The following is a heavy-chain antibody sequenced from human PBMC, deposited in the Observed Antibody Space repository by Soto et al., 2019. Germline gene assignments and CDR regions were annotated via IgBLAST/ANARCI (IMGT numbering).Heavy chain of an antibody. CDR1: GFTFSSYA. J-gene: IGHJ4*02. CDR2: ISSTSSTI. V-gene: IGHV3-48*01. Sequence: PGGSLRLSCSASGFTFSSYAMNWVRRAPGKGLEWISYISSTSSTIYYADPVKGRFTISRDNAKTSLYLQMNSLRAEDTAVYHCARDEDYLSKHDYWGQGTLVTVSS. D-gene: IGHD4-17*01. CDR3: ARDEDYLSKHDY.